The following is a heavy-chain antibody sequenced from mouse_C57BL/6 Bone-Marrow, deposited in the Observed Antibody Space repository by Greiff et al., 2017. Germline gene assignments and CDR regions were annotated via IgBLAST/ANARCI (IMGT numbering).Heavy chain of an antibody. V-gene: IGHV5-4*01. J-gene: IGHJ4*01. CDR1: GFTFSSYA. D-gene: IGHD1-2*01. CDR2: ISDGGSYT. CDR3: ARDGYPMDY. Sequence: EVQLVESGGGLVKPGGSLKLSCAASGFTFSSYAMSWVRQTPEKRLEWVATISDGGSYTYYPDNVKGRVTISRDNAKNNLYLQMSHLKSEDTAMYYCARDGYPMDYWGQGTSVTVSS.